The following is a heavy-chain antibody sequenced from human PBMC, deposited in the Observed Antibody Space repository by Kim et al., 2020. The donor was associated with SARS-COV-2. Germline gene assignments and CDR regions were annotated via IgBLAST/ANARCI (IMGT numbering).Heavy chain of an antibody. J-gene: IGHJ4*02. CDR1: GFTFSYYS. CDR3: AKCSLWGGDF. CDR2: ITGSGSTI. Sequence: GGSLRLSCAASGFTFSYYSMSWIRQAPGRGLEWLSYITGSGSTIYYADSVKGRFTVSRDNAKNSLYLQMNTLRVEDTAVYYCAKCSLWGGDFWGQGTLVT. D-gene: IGHD3-10*01. V-gene: IGHV3-11*01.